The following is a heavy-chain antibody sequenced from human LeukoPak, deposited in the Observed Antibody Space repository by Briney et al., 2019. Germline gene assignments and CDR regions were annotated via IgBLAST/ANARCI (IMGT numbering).Heavy chain of an antibody. D-gene: IGHD3-22*01. CDR2: IYNSGST. CDR3: ARHDPDTSGYYFDY. V-gene: IGHV4-39*01. CDR1: GGSITSSSYY. J-gene: IGHJ4*02. Sequence: SGTLSLTCTVSGGSITSSSYYWGWLRQPPGKGLEWIGSIYNSGSTHYNPSLKSRVTISVDTSKNQLSLMLSSVTAADTAVYYCARHDPDTSGYYFDYWSQGTLVTVSS.